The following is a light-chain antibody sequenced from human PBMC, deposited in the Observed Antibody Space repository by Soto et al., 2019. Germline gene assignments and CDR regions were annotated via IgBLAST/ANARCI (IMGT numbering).Light chain of an antibody. CDR3: CSHAGRPDV. CDR1: SSAIGGYNY. Sequence: QPALTQPRSVSGSPGQSVAISCTGTSSAIGGYNYVSWYQQRPGKAPKVMIYDVDKRPSGVPDRFSGSKSGNTASLTISDLQTEDEADYYCCSHAGRPDVLGTGTTVNVL. CDR2: DVD. V-gene: IGLV2-11*01. J-gene: IGLJ1*01.